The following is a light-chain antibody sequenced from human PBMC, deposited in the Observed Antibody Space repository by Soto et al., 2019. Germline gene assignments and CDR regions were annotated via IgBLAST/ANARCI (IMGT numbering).Light chain of an antibody. CDR1: QSISSW. Sequence: FSRARSEIAVVTVTFRASQSISSWLAWYQQKPGKAPKLLIYKASSLESGVPSRFSGSGSGTEFTLTISSLEAYASAMYYCLQAINCPWAFGQGTKVDIK. J-gene: IGKJ1*01. V-gene: IGKV1-5*03. CDR2: KAS. CDR3: LQAINCPWA.